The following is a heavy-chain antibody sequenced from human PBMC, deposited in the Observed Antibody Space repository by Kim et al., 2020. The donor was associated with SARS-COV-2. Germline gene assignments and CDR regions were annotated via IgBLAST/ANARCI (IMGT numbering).Heavy chain of an antibody. V-gene: IGHV3-11*01. D-gene: IGHD5-12*01. J-gene: IGHJ4*02. Sequence: GYSVYYADSVEGRFTTSRDNAKNSLYLQMNSLRADDTAVYYCARIYDGGDYWGQGTLVTVSS. CDR2: GYSV. CDR3: ARIYDGGDY.